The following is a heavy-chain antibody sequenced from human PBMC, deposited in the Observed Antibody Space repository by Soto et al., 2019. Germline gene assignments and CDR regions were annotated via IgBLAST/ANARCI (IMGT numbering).Heavy chain of an antibody. J-gene: IGHJ5*01. V-gene: IGHV3-23*01. CDR1: GFTFSSYA. Sequence: GGSLRLSCAASGFTFSSYAMSWVRQAPGKGLEWVSAISGSGGSTYYADSVKGRFTISRDNSKNTLYLQMNSLRAEDTALYYCAKGLRGSAAALLAWFDPGGQGTLVTVSS. CDR2: ISGSGGST. D-gene: IGHD3-3*02. CDR3: AKGLRGSAAALLAWFDP.